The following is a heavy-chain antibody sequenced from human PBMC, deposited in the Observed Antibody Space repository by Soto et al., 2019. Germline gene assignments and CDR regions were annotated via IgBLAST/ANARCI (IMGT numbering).Heavy chain of an antibody. CDR3: ATEVLGDYDILTGYRKYFDY. J-gene: IGHJ4*02. CDR2: FDPEDGET. Sequence: SVKVSCKVSGYTLTELSMHWVRQAPGKGLEWMGGFDPEDGETIYAQKFQGRVTMTEDTSTDTAYMELSSLRSEDTAVYYCATEVLGDYDILTGYRKYFDYWGQGTLVTVSS. V-gene: IGHV1-24*01. CDR1: GYTLTELS. D-gene: IGHD3-9*01.